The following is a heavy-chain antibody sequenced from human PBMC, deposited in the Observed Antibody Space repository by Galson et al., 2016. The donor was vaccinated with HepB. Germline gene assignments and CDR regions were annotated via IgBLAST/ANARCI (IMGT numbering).Heavy chain of an antibody. D-gene: IGHD2-21*01. J-gene: IGHJ6*03. CDR1: GFTFSTYW. CDR3: ARGGTYCGGDCYYYMDV. V-gene: IGHV3-33*08. Sequence: SLRLSCAASGFTFSTYWMNWVRQAPGKGLEWVAVIWYDGSNKYCADSVKGRFTISRDNSKNTLYLQMNSLRAEDTAVYYCARGGTYCGGDCYYYMDVWGKGTTVTVSS. CDR2: IWYDGSNK.